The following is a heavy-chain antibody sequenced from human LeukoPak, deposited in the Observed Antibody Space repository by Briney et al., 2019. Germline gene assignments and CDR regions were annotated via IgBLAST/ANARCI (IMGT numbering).Heavy chain of an antibody. V-gene: IGHV3-30*18. J-gene: IGHJ4*02. CDR2: ISYDGRNK. CDR1: GFTFSNFC. Sequence: GGSLRLSCAASGFTFSNFCMHWVRQAPGKGLEWVAVISYDGRNKHYPDSVKGRFTISRDISTDTLWLQMDSLRTEDTAVYYCAKGPLRGTAAAIDYWGQGTLVTVSS. D-gene: IGHD2-2*01. CDR3: AKGPLRGTAAAIDY.